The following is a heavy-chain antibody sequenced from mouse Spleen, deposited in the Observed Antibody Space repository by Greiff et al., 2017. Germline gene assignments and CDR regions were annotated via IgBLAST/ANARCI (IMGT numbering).Heavy chain of an antibody. J-gene: IGHJ4*01. D-gene: IGHD2-1*01. CDR3: ARLYYGNYEAMDY. V-gene: IGHV1-7*01. CDR2: INPSSGYT. CDR1: GYTFTSYW. Sequence: VQLQQSGAELAKPGASVKLSCKASGYTFTSYWMHWVKQRPGQGLEWIGYINPSSGYTKYNQKFKDKATLTADKSSSTAYMQLSSLTYEDSAVYYCARLYYGNYEAMDYWGQGTSVTVSS.